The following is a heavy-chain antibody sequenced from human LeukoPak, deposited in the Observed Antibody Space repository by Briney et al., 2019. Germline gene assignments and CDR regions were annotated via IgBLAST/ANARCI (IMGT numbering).Heavy chain of an antibody. D-gene: IGHD3-22*01. V-gene: IGHV1-46*01. CDR2: INPSGGST. CDR1: GYTFTSYY. Sequence: ASVKVSCKASGYTFTSYYMHWVRQAPGQGLEWMGIINPSGGSTSHAQKFQGRVTMTRDTSTSTVYMELSSLRSEDTAVYYCAREGDSSGYGTYYFDYWGQGTLVTVSS. CDR3: AREGDSSGYGTYYFDY. J-gene: IGHJ4*02.